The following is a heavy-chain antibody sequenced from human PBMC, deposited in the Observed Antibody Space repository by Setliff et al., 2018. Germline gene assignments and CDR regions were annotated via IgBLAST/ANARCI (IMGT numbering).Heavy chain of an antibody. CDR2: IKSKSDGETT. CDR1: GFIFSNAW. D-gene: IGHD4-17*01. CDR3: ARGIYGGNGVYYYYYMDV. Sequence: GGSLRLSCAASGFIFSNAWMSWVRQAPGKGLEWVGRIKSKSDGETTEYTAPVKGRFTISRDDAKSTLYLQMNSLKTEDTAVYYCARGIYGGNGVYYYYYMDVWGKGTMVTVSS. J-gene: IGHJ6*03. V-gene: IGHV3-15*01.